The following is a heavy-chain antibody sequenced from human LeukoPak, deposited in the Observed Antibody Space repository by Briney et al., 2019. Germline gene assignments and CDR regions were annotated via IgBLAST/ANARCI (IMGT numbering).Heavy chain of an antibody. Sequence: GESLKISCKGSGYSFTSYWIGWVRQMPGKGLEWMGIIYPGDSDTRYSPSFQGQVTISADKSISTAYLQWSSLKASDTAMCYCASLVGYCSGGSCYANYFDYWGQGTLVTVSS. D-gene: IGHD2-15*01. J-gene: IGHJ4*02. CDR3: ASLVGYCSGGSCYANYFDY. V-gene: IGHV5-51*01. CDR1: GYSFTSYW. CDR2: IYPGDSDT.